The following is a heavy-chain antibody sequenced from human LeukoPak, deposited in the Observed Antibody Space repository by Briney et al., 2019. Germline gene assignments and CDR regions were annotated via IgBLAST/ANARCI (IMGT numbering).Heavy chain of an antibody. CDR3: ARVVLDHYYDSSGYLGTLDY. V-gene: IGHV1-18*01. D-gene: IGHD3-22*01. Sequence: ASVKVSCKASGYTFTNYGISWVRQAPGQGLEWMGWISAYNTNTKYAQKIQGRVAMTTDTSTSTAYMELSSLRSDDTAVYYCARVVLDHYYDSSGYLGTLDYWGQGTLVTVSS. J-gene: IGHJ4*02. CDR1: GYTFTNYG. CDR2: ISAYNTNT.